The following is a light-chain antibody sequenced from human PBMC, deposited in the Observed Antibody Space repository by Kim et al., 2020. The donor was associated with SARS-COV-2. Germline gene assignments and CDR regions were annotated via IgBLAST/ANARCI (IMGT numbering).Light chain of an antibody. CDR2: QTS. V-gene: IGKV1-5*03. CDR3: QQYNMYPWT. Sequence: DIQVTQSPSTLSASVGDRVTMTCRPSQGVRPWLAWYQQKPGKAPKLLISQTSTLASGVPSRFSGSGSGTEFTLTISSLQPDDSATYYCQQYNMYPWTFGQGTKVDIK. J-gene: IGKJ1*01. CDR1: QGVRPW.